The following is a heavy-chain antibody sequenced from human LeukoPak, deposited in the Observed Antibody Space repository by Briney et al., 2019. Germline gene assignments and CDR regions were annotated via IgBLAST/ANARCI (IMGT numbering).Heavy chain of an antibody. CDR1: GFSFSTSW. J-gene: IGHJ4*02. CDR2: INSDGSST. V-gene: IGHV3-74*01. CDR3: ARDPPSEAFDY. Sequence: GGSLRLSCAASGFSFSTSWMHWVRQAPGKGLVWVSRINSDGSSTSYADSVKGRFTISRDNAKNTLYLQMNSLRAEDTAVYYCARDPPSEAFDYWGQGTLVTVSS.